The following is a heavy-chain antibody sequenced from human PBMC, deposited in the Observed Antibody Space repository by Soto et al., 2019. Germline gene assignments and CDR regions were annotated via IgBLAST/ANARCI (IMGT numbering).Heavy chain of an antibody. J-gene: IGHJ6*02. V-gene: IGHV5-10-1*01. Sequence: GASVKVSCKASGYTFTSYDISWVRQMPGKGLEWMGRIDPSDSYTNYSPSFQGPVTISADKSISTAYLQWSSLKASDTAMYYCARHYYGSGSYSLDAFGMDVWGQGTTVTVSS. CDR3: ARHYYGSGSYSLDAFGMDV. D-gene: IGHD3-10*01. CDR2: IDPSDSYT. CDR1: GYTFTSYD.